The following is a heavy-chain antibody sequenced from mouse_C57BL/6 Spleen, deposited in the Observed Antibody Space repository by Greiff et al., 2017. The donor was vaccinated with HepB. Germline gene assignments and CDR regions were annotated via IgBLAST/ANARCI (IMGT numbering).Heavy chain of an antibody. V-gene: IGHV1-77*01. J-gene: IGHJ2*01. D-gene: IGHD2-3*01. CDR1: GYTFTDYY. Sequence: QVQLQQSGAELVKPGDSVKITCTASGYTFTDYYINWVQQRPGQGLEWIGKIGPGSGSNYYNEKFKGKSTLTADKSSSTAYMQLSSLTSEDAAVYFCARESYDGYYGYFDYWGQGTTLTVSS. CDR3: ARESYDGYYGYFDY. CDR2: IGPGSGSN.